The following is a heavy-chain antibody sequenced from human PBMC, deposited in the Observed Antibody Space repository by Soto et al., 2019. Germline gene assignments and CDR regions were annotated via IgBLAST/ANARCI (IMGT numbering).Heavy chain of an antibody. J-gene: IGHJ3*02. CDR3: AKDLQEAINDIVVVVAAPSWSRVAFDI. CDR2: ISGSGGST. Sequence: GGSLRLSCAASGFTFSSYAMSWVRQAPGKGLEWVSAISGSGGSTYYADSVKGRFTISRDNSKNTLYLQMNSLRAEDTAVYYCAKDLQEAINDIVVVVAAPSWSRVAFDIWGQGTMVTVSS. D-gene: IGHD2-15*01. CDR1: GFTFSSYA. V-gene: IGHV3-23*01.